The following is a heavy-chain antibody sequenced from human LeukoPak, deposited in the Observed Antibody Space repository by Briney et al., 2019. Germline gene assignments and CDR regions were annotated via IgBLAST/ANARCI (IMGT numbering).Heavy chain of an antibody. CDR2: ISSSSSYI. CDR3: ARDTVTTSDFDY. CDR1: GFTFGSYS. V-gene: IGHV3-21*01. D-gene: IGHD4-17*01. J-gene: IGHJ4*02. Sequence: GGSLRLSCAASGFTFGSYSMNWVRQAPGKGLEWVSSISSSSSYIYYADSVKGRFTISRDNAKNSLYLQMNSLRAEDTAVYYCARDTVTTSDFDYWGQGTLVTVSS.